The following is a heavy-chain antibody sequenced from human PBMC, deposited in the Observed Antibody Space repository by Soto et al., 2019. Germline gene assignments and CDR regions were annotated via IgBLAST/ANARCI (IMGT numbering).Heavy chain of an antibody. CDR3: TTDPVFWSGRHGC. CDR1: GFTFSNAW. J-gene: IGHJ4*02. CDR2: IKSKTDGGAT. Sequence: EVQLVESGGGLVKPGGSLRLSCAASGFTFSNAWMNWVRQAPGKGLEWVGRIKSKTDGGATDYAAPVKGRFTISRDDSKNTLYLQMNSLKTEDTAVYYCTTDPVFWSGRHGCWGQGTLVTVSS. D-gene: IGHD3-3*01. V-gene: IGHV3-15*07.